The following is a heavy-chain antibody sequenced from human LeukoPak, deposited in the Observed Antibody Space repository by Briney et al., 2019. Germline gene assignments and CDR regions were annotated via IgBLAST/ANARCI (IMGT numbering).Heavy chain of an antibody. V-gene: IGHV4-39*01. CDR1: GGSISSYY. D-gene: IGHD1-14*01. J-gene: IGHJ5*02. CDR3: AGQNAGKSFA. Sequence: PSETLSLTCTVSGGSISSYYWGWIRQPPGKGLEWIGNIYYSGSTYYNPSLKSRVTISVDTSKNQFSLKLSSVTAADTAVYFCAGQNAGKSFAWGQGTLVTVSS. CDR2: IYYSGST.